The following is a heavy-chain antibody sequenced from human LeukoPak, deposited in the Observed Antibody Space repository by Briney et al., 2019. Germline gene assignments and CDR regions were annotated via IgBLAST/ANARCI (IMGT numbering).Heavy chain of an antibody. CDR3: ARLALMTTVTTWFDYYYYMDV. CDR2: INTNTGNP. V-gene: IGHV7-4-1*02. CDR1: GYTFTSYA. Sequence: ASVKVSCKASGYTFTSYAMNWVRQAPGQGLEWMGWINTNTGNPTYAQGFTGRFVFSLDTSVSTAYLQISSLKAEDTAVYYCARLALMTTVTTWFDYYYYMDVWGKGTTVTVSS. J-gene: IGHJ6*03. D-gene: IGHD4-17*01.